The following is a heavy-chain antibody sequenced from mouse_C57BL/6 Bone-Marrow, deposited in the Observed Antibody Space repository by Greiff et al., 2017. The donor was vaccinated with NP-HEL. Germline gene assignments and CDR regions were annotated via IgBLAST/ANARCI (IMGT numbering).Heavy chain of an antibody. J-gene: IGHJ3*01. D-gene: IGHD1-1*01. CDR2: INPYNGGT. CDR1: GYTFTDYY. Sequence: VQLKESGPVLVKPGASVKMSCKASGYTFTDYYMNWVKQSHGKSLEWIGVINPYNGGTSYNQKFKGKATLTVDKSSSTAYMELNSLTSEDSAVYYCARPSYYYGSSYPFAYWGQGTLVTVSA. V-gene: IGHV1-19*01. CDR3: ARPSYYYGSSYPFAY.